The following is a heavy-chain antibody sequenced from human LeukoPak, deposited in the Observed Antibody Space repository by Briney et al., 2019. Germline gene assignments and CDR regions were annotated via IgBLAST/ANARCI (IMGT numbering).Heavy chain of an antibody. V-gene: IGHV3-23*01. CDR1: GFTFSSYA. J-gene: IGHJ4*02. Sequence: GGSLRLSCAASGFTFSSYAMSWVRQAPGKWLEWVSAISGSGGSTYYADSVKGRFTISRDNSKNTLYLQMNSLRAEDTAVYYCARVDSSNWYDSRGYFDYWGQGTLVTVSS. D-gene: IGHD6-13*01. CDR2: ISGSGGST. CDR3: ARVDSSNWYDSRGYFDY.